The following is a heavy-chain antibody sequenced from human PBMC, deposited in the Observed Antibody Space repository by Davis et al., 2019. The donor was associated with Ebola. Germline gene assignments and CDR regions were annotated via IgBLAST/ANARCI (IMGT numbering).Heavy chain of an antibody. CDR2: IYYSGTT. J-gene: IGHJ4*02. V-gene: IGHV4-59*01. D-gene: IGHD5-12*01. CDR1: AGSMSGYY. CDR3: ARTPQYSRYGSYFDS. Sequence: SETLSLTCTVSAGSMSGYYWNWIRQPPGKGLEWIGNIYYSGTTNYNPSLKSRVTISGDTSKNQFSLNVNSVTAADTAMYYCARTPQYSRYGSYFDSWGQGALVTVSS.